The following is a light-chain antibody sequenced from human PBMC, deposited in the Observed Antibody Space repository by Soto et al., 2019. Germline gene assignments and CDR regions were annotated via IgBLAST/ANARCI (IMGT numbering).Light chain of an antibody. V-gene: IGLV2-8*01. CDR1: SSDVGRYKY. Sequence: QSALTQPPSASGSPGQSVTLSCTGTSSDVGRYKYVSWYQQYPGQAPKVMIYEVNKRPSGVPDRFSGAKSGNTASLTVSGLQTEDEAHYYCSSFAGSSKLVFGGGTKLTVL. CDR2: EVN. J-gene: IGLJ3*02. CDR3: SSFAGSSKLV.